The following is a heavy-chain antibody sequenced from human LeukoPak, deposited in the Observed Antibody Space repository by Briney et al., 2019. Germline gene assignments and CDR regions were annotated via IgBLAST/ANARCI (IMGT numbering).Heavy chain of an antibody. CDR2: IYHSGST. CDR1: GGSISSSSYY. CDR3: ARDWANGVSPHYYFDY. J-gene: IGHJ4*02. Sequence: SETLSLTCTVSGGSISSSSYYWGWIRQPPGKGLEWIGSIYHSGSTYYNPSLKSRVTISVDTSKNQFSLKLSSVTAADTAVYYCARDWANGVSPHYYFDYWGQGTLVTVSS. D-gene: IGHD2-8*01. V-gene: IGHV4-39*07.